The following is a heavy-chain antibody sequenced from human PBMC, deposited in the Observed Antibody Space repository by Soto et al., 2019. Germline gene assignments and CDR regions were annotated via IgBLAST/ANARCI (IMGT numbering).Heavy chain of an antibody. V-gene: IGHV3-23*01. Sequence: GGSLRLSCVGSGIEFSNYAMSWVRQAPGKGLEWVSIVSASGRSRYHADSVKGRFTISRDNSKNTLYLQMNNLRAEDTAVYYCARVPRLYYYDSSGYYSPSYYYYGMDVWGQGTTVTVSS. CDR3: ARVPRLYYYDSSGYYSPSYYYYGMDV. CDR2: VSASGRSR. CDR1: GIEFSNYA. D-gene: IGHD3-22*01. J-gene: IGHJ6*02.